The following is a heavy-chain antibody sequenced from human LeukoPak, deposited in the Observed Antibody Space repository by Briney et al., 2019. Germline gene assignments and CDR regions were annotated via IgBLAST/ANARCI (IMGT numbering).Heavy chain of an antibody. Sequence: GGSLRLSCAASGFTFSSYSMNWVRQAPGKGLEWVSYISSSSSTIYYADSVKGRFTISRDNAKNSLYLQMNSLRAEDTAVYYCARGTCSTTSCPQGYWGQGTLVTVSS. J-gene: IGHJ4*02. CDR1: GFTFSSYS. CDR2: ISSSSSTI. V-gene: IGHV3-48*01. CDR3: ARGTCSTTSCPQGY. D-gene: IGHD2-2*01.